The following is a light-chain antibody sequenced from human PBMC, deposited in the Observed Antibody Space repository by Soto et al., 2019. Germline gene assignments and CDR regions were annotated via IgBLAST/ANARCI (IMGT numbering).Light chain of an antibody. J-gene: IGKJ5*01. CDR3: QQYDSSPIT. CDR2: GAS. V-gene: IGKV3-20*01. CDR1: QSVSSN. Sequence: EIVMTQSPATLSVSPGERVALSCRASQSVSSNLAWYQQKPGQAPSLLIYGASRRATGIPDRFSGSGSGTDFTLTISRLEPEDFAVYYCQQYDSSPITFGQGTRLEIK.